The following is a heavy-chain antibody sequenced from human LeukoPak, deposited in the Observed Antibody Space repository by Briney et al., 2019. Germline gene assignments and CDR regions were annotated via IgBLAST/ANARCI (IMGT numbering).Heavy chain of an antibody. CDR3: ASGTRWWEPYDAFDI. CDR2: ISGSGGST. CDR1: GFTFSSYA. D-gene: IGHD2-15*01. Sequence: PGGSLRLSCAASGFTFSSYAMSWVRQAPGKGLEWVSAISGSGGSTYYADSVKGRFTISRDNSKNTLYLQKNSLRAEDTAVYYCASGTRWWEPYDAFDIWGQGTMVTVAS. V-gene: IGHV3-23*01. J-gene: IGHJ3*02.